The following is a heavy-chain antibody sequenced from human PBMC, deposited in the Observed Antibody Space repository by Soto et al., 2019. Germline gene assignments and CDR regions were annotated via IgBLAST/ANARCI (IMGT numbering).Heavy chain of an antibody. CDR2: ISGSGGST. V-gene: IGHV3-23*01. Sequence: LRLSCAASGFTFSSYAMSWVRQAPGKGLEWVSAISGSGGSTYYADSVKGRFTISRDNSKNTLYLQMNSLRAEDTAVYYCAKLGKVLRYFDWLLPFDYWGQGTLVTVSS. J-gene: IGHJ4*02. CDR1: GFTFSSYA. CDR3: AKLGKVLRYFDWLLPFDY. D-gene: IGHD3-9*01.